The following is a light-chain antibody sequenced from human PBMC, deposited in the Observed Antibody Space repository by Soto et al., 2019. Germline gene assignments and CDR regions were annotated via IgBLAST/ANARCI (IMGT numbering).Light chain of an antibody. J-gene: IGLJ1*01. Sequence: QSALTQPASVSGSPGESISISCTGTASDVGGYHYVSWYQQYPGKVPKLIISDVSNRPSGVSDRFSGSKSGNTASLTISGLQAEDEADYYCSSYTISSTYGFGTGTQVTAL. V-gene: IGLV2-14*01. CDR2: DVS. CDR3: SSYTISSTYG. CDR1: ASDVGGYHY.